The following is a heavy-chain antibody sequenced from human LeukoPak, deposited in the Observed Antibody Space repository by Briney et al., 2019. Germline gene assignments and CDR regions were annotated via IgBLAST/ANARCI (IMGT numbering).Heavy chain of an antibody. CDR1: GFTFSTYA. J-gene: IGHJ4*02. V-gene: IGHV3-23*01. CDR3: AKTPANWGTN. D-gene: IGHD7-27*01. Sequence: PGGSLRLSCAASGFTFSTYAMGWVRQAPGKGLEWVSTISVSGGNTYYADSVKGRFTISRDNSKNTLYLQMNSLRAEDTAVYYCAKTPANWGTNWGQGTLVTVSS. CDR2: ISVSGGNT.